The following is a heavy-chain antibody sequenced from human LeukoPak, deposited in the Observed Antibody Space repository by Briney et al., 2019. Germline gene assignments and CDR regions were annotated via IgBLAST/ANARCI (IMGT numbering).Heavy chain of an antibody. CDR2: ISSDGSNK. Sequence: PGGSLRLSCAASGFTFSSYAMSWVRQAPGKGLEWVAVISSDGSNKYYSDSVKGRFTISRDNSKNSLYLQMNSLRAEDTAVYYCAKGPDYGDFYFDYWGQGTLVTVSS. V-gene: IGHV3-30*18. D-gene: IGHD4-17*01. CDR3: AKGPDYGDFYFDY. J-gene: IGHJ4*02. CDR1: GFTFSSYA.